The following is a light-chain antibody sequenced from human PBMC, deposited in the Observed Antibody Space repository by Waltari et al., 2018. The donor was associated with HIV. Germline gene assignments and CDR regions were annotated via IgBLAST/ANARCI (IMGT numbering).Light chain of an antibody. CDR1: NIGSKS. Sequence: SYVLTQPPSVSVAPGKTARITCGGNNIGSKSVHWYQQKPGQAPVLVIYDGSDRPSGIPGRVSGSNSGNTATLTISRVEAGDEADYYCQVWDTNSHHPGVFGGGTKLTVL. CDR2: DGS. J-gene: IGLJ3*02. V-gene: IGLV3-21*04. CDR3: QVWDTNSHHPGV.